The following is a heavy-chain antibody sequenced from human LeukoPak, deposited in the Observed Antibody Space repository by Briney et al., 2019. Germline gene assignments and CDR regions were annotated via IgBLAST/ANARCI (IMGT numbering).Heavy chain of an antibody. CDR1: GFNFEDYG. J-gene: IGHJ4*02. CDR3: ARAYNWNDDAFDY. V-gene: IGHV3-20*04. Sequence: TGGSLRLSCEASGFNFEDYGMNWVRQAPGRGPEWVSGLTWNSKSIGYADSVKGRFTISRDNAKNSLYLQMDSLRAEDTASCYCARAYNWNDDAFDYWGQGTLVTVSS. CDR2: LTWNSKSI. D-gene: IGHD1-1*01.